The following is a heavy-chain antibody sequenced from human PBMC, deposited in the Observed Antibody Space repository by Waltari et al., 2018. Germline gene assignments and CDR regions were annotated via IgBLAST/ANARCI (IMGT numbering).Heavy chain of an antibody. J-gene: IGHJ4*02. V-gene: IGHV4-38-2*01. D-gene: IGHD3-16*02. CDR2: IYHSGST. CDR3: ARAPIRGSYRPPRHFDY. CDR1: GYSISRGYY. Sequence: QVQLQESGPGLVKPSETLSLTCAVSGYSISRGYYWGWIRQPPGKGLEWIGSIYHSGSTYYNPSLKSRVTISVDTSKNQFSLKLSSVTAADTAVYYCARAPIRGSYRPPRHFDYWGQGTLVTVSS.